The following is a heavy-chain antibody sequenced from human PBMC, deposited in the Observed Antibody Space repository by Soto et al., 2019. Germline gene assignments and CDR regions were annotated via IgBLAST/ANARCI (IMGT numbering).Heavy chain of an antibody. CDR2: MSVSGAT. CDR1: GFNTRNYL. J-gene: IGHJ3*01. D-gene: IGHD5-12*01. Sequence: EVQLLESGGGLVQPGGSLRLSCEVSGFNTRNYLMSWVRQAPGKGLEWVSGMSVSGATQYADSVKGRFTISKDFSKNTLYLQMNSLRVGDTAVYHCEGSWTWGQGTMVTVSS. CDR3: EGSWT. V-gene: IGHV3-23*01.